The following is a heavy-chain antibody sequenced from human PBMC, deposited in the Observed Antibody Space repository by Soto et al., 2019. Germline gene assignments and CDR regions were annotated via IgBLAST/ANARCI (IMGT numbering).Heavy chain of an antibody. CDR3: AREDAGASSHFDY. V-gene: IGHV4-59*01. CDR1: GGSISSYY. Sequence: SETLSLTCTVSGGSISSYYWSWIRQPPGKGLEWIGYIYYSGSTNYNPSLKSRVTISVDTSKNQFSLKLSSVTAADTAVYYCAREDAGASSHFDYWGQGTLVTVSS. CDR2: IYYSGST. J-gene: IGHJ4*02. D-gene: IGHD2-2*01.